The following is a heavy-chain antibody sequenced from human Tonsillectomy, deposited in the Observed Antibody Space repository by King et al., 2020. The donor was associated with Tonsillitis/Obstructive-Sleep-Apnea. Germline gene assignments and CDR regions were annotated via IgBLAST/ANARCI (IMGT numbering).Heavy chain of an antibody. V-gene: IGHV4-59*01. D-gene: IGHD4-17*01. J-gene: IGHJ6*03. CDR1: DDSISSYY. CDR3: ARTSLDYGDYEFTYYMDV. CDR2: IYYSGTT. Sequence: VQLQESGPGLVKPSETLSLTCTVSDDSISSYYWSWIRQPPGKGLEWIAYIYYSGTTNYNPSLKSRVTISLDTSKIQFSLKLSSVTAADTAVYYCARTSLDYGDYEFTYYMDVWGKGTTVSVSS.